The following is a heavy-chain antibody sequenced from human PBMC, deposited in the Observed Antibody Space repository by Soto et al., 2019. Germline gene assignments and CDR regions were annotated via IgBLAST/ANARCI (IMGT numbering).Heavy chain of an antibody. J-gene: IGHJ3*02. V-gene: IGHV3-74*01. CDR3: ARPRSMSSSGFDI. CDR1: GYTFSRHW. D-gene: IGHD1-26*01. Sequence: EVQLVESGGGLVQPGGSLRLSCAASGYTFSRHWIHWVRQAPGQGPVGVSRISPDGSVTDYADFVEGRFTFSRDNAKNPLYLQMSSLRAEDTAVYYCARPRSMSSSGFDIWGQGTMVIVSS. CDR2: ISPDGSVT.